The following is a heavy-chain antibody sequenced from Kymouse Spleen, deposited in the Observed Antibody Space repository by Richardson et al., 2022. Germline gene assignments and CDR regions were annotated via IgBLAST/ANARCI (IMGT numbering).Heavy chain of an antibody. D-gene: IGHD3-10*01. CDR2: INHSGST. J-gene: IGHJ4*02. V-gene: IGHV4-34*01. Sequence: QVQLQQWGAGLLKPSETLSLTCAVYGGSFSGYYWSWIRQPPGKGLEWIGEINHSGSTNYNPSLKSRVTISVDTSKNQFSLKLSSVTAADTAVYYCARGGLLWFGELDYWGQGTLVTVSS. CDR3: ARGGLLWFGELDY. CDR1: GGSFSGYY.